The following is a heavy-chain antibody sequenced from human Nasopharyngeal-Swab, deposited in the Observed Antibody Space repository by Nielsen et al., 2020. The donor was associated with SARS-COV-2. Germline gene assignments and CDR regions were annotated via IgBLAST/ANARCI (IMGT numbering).Heavy chain of an antibody. J-gene: IGHJ6*03. V-gene: IGHV1-3*01. CDR3: ARGNGYYYMDV. CDR2: INAGNGNT. CDR1: GYTFTSYA. Sequence: ASVKVSCKASGYTFTSYAMHWVRQAPGQRLEWMGWINAGNGNTKYSQKFQGRVTMTRNTSISTAYMELSSLRSEDTAVYYCARGNGYYYMDVWGKGTTVTVSS.